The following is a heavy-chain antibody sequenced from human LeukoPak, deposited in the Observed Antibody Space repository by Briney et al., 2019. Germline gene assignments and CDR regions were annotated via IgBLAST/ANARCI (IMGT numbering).Heavy chain of an antibody. V-gene: IGHV3-21*06. Sequence: PGGSLRLSCADSGFSFSSHNMNGVRQAPGKGREGVSCITSNNDIYYADAVQGRFTSSRDNAKNSLYLQRNSLRGDDTAVYYCARYCSGSCYSGLLWGQGTLVTVSS. CDR2: ITSNNDI. CDR3: ARYCSGSCYSGLL. CDR1: GFSFSSHN. J-gene: IGHJ4*02. D-gene: IGHD2-15*01.